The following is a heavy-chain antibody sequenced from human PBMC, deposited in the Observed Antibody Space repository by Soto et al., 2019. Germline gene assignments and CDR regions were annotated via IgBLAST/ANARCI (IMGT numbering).Heavy chain of an antibody. J-gene: IGHJ4*02. V-gene: IGHV4-30-2*01. Sequence: QLQLQESGSGLVKPSQTLSLTCAVSGGSISRGGYSRSWIRQPPGKGLAWIGYIYHSGSTYYNPSIKSRVTISVDRSKIQFSLKLSSVTAADTAVYYCARGVTLGYWGQGTLVTVSS. D-gene: IGHD7-27*01. CDR2: IYHSGST. CDR1: GGSISRGGYS. CDR3: ARGVTLGY.